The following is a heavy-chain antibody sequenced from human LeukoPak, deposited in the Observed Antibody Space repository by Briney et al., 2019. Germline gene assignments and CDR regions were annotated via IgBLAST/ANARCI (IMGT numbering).Heavy chain of an antibody. Sequence: PGGSLRLSCAASGFTVSSNYMSWVRQAPGKGLEWVSVIYSGGSTYYAGSVKGRFTISRDNSKNTLYLQMNSLRAEDTAVYYCARVRRYYDSSGYSAHYYYGMDVWGQGTTVTVSS. CDR1: GFTVSSNY. CDR2: IYSGGST. J-gene: IGHJ6*02. D-gene: IGHD3-22*01. V-gene: IGHV3-66*01. CDR3: ARVRRYYDSSGYSAHYYYGMDV.